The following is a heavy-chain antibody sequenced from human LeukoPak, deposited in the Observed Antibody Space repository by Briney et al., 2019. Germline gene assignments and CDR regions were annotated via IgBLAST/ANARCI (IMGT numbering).Heavy chain of an antibody. CDR1: GGTFSSYA. J-gene: IGHJ3*02. CDR3: ARDTGYSYGYFAFDI. Sequence: SVKVSCKASGGTFSSYAISWVRQAPGQGLEWMGGIIPIFGTANYAQKFQGRVTITADKSTSTAYMELSSLRSEDTAVYCCARDTGYSYGYFAFDIWGQGTMVTVSS. CDR2: IIPIFGTA. D-gene: IGHD5-18*01. V-gene: IGHV1-69*06.